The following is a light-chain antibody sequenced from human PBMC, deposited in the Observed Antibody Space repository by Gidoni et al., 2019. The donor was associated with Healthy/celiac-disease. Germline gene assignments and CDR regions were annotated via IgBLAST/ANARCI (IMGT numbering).Light chain of an antibody. J-gene: IGLJ2*01. V-gene: IGLV3-1*01. CDR1: KLGEKY. CDR2: QDS. Sequence: SYELTQPPSVSVSPGQTASITCSGDKLGEKYACWYQQKPGQSPVLVIYQDSKRPSGIPERFSGSNSGNTATLTISGTQAMDEADYCCQAWDSSTVVFGGGTKLTGL. CDR3: QAWDSSTVV.